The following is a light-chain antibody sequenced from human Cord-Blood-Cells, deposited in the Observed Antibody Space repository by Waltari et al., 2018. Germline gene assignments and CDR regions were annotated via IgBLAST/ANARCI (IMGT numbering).Light chain of an antibody. J-gene: IGLJ2*01. V-gene: IGLV2-23*01. CDR3: CSYAGSVV. CDR2: EGS. CDR1: SSDVGSYNL. Sequence: QSALTQPASVSGSPGQSITISCTGTSSDVGSYNLVSWYQQHPGKAPKLMIYEGSKRPSGVSNRFSGCKSGNTASLTISGLHAEDEADYYCCSYAGSVVFGGGTKLTVL.